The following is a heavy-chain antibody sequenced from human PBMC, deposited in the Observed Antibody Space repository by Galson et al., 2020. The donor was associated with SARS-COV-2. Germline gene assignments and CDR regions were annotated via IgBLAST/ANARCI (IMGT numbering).Heavy chain of an antibody. CDR1: GFTVSSNY. CDR3: ARHSSGWYYFDY. J-gene: IGHJ4*02. Sequence: GGSLRLSCAASGFTVSSNYMSWVRQAPGKGLEWVSVIYSGGSTYYADSVKGRFTISRDNSKNTLYLQMNSLRAEDTAVYYCARHSSGWYYFDYWGQGTLVTVSS. V-gene: IGHV3-53*01. CDR2: IYSGGST. D-gene: IGHD6-19*01.